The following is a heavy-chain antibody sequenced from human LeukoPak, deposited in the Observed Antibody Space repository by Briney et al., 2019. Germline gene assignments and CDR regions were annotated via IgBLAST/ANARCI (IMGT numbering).Heavy chain of an antibody. V-gene: IGHV1-2*02. D-gene: IGHD1-26*01. Sequence: ASVKVSCKASGYTFTGYYMHWVRQAPGQGLEWMGWINPNSGGTNYAQKFQGRVTMTRDTSISTAYMELCRLRSDDTAVYYCARDGWTYSANYYYYGMDVWGQGTTVTVSS. J-gene: IGHJ6*02. CDR2: INPNSGGT. CDR1: GYTFTGYY. CDR3: ARDGWTYSANYYYYGMDV.